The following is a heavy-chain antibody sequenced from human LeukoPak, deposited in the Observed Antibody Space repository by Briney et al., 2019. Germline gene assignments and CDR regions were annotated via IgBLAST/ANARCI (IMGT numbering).Heavy chain of an antibody. D-gene: IGHD3-16*01. Sequence: PSETLSLTCTVSGGSISSSSYYWGWIRQPPGEGLEWIGSIYYSGSTYYNPSLKSRVTISVDTSKNQFSLKLSSVTAADTAVYYCARSGFGNWFDPWGQGTLVTVSS. V-gene: IGHV4-39*01. CDR1: GGSISSSSYY. CDR2: IYYSGST. CDR3: ARSGFGNWFDP. J-gene: IGHJ5*02.